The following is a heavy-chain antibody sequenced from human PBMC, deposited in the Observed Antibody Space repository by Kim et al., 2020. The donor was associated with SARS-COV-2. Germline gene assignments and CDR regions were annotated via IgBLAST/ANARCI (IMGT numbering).Heavy chain of an antibody. CDR2: ISGSGGST. Sequence: GGSLRLSCAASGFTFSSYAMSWVRQAPGKGLEWVSAISGSGGSTYYADSVKGRFTISRDNSKNTLYLQMNSLRAEDTAVYYCANSVPVDIVVVPADPTWGWGQGTLVTVSS. D-gene: IGHD2-2*01. CDR3: ANSVPVDIVVVPADPTWG. V-gene: IGHV3-23*01. J-gene: IGHJ4*02. CDR1: GFTFSSYA.